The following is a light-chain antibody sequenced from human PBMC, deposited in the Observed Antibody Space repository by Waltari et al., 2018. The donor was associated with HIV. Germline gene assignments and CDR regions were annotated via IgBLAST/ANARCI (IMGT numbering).Light chain of an antibody. CDR3: CSYAGSSTPFV. CDR2: EVS. J-gene: IGLJ1*01. V-gene: IGLV2-23*02. Sequence: QSALTQPASVSGSPGQSITIPCTGTSSDVGSYNLVSWYQQYPGKVPKLMSYEVSKRPSGVSNRFSGSKSGNTASLTISGLQAEDEADYYCCSYAGSSTPFVFGTATKVTVL. CDR1: SSDVGSYNL.